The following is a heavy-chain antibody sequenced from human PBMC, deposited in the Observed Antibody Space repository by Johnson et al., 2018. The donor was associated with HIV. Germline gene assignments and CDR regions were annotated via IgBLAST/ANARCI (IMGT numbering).Heavy chain of an antibody. CDR2: IKQDGSEK. J-gene: IGHJ3*01. V-gene: IGHV3-7*05. CDR1: GFTFSDYY. Sequence: VLLVESGGGLVQPGGSLRLSCAASGFTFSDYYMSWIRQAPGKGLEWVANIKQDGSEKYYVDSLKGRFTISRDNVKKSLFLQMNGLRADDTAVYYCARDRVYSGSYYSGAFDVWGQGAMVTVSS. D-gene: IGHD1-26*01. CDR3: ARDRVYSGSYYSGAFDV.